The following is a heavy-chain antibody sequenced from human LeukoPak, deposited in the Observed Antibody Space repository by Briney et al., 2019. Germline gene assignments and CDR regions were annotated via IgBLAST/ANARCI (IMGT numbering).Heavy chain of an antibody. CDR3: ARDPPGTGHYFDY. Sequence: PGGSLRLSCAASGFTFSSYSMNWVRQAPGKGLEWVSSISSSSSDIYYADSVKGRFTISRDNAKNSLYLQMNSLRAEDTAVYYCARDPPGTGHYFDYWGQGTLVTVSS. J-gene: IGHJ4*02. CDR1: GFTFSSYS. D-gene: IGHD1-1*01. CDR2: ISSSSSDI. V-gene: IGHV3-21*01.